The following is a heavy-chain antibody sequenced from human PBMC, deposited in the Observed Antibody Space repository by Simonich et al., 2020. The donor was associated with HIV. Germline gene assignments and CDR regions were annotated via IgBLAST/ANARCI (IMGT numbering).Heavy chain of an antibody. CDR3: ATDGKIGEGYYYMDV. D-gene: IGHD3-10*01. J-gene: IGHJ6*03. CDR1: GFTFSGSA. CDR2: IRSSANRDAT. V-gene: IGHV3-73*02. Sequence: EYGGGLVQPGGSLKLSCAASGFTFSGSAMHWVRQASGQGLEWVGRIRSSANRDATEFAASVKGRFTIYRDDSKNTAYLQMNSLKTEDAAVYYGATDGKIGEGYYYMDVWGKGTTVTVSS.